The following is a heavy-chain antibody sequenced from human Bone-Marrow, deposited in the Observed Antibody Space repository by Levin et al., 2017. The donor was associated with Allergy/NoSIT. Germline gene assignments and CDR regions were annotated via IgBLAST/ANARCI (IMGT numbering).Heavy chain of an antibody. CDR2: IKSKTDGGTT. D-gene: IGHD2-15*01. V-gene: IGHV3-15*01. Sequence: TTGGSLRLSCAASGFTFSNAWMSWVRQAPGKGLEWVGRIKSKTDGGTTDYAAPVKGRFTISRDDSKNTLYLQMNSLKTEDTAVYYCTTEHVGYCSGGSCYPRGSYWGQGTLVTVSS. J-gene: IGHJ4*02. CDR3: TTEHVGYCSGGSCYPRGSY. CDR1: GFTFSNAW.